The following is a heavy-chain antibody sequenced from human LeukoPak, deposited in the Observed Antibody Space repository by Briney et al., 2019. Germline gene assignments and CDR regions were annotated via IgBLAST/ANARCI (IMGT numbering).Heavy chain of an antibody. D-gene: IGHD2-2*01. CDR3: ATAVVVVPAAIRYDYYYMDV. CDR2: VDPEDGET. CDR1: GYTFTDYY. J-gene: IGHJ6*03. Sequence: ASVKVSCKASGYTFTDYYMHWVQQAPGKGLEWMGRVDPEDGETIYAEKLQGRVTITADTSTDTAYMELSSLRSEDTAVYYCATAVVVVPAAIRYDYYYMDVWGKGTTVTVSS. V-gene: IGHV1-69-2*01.